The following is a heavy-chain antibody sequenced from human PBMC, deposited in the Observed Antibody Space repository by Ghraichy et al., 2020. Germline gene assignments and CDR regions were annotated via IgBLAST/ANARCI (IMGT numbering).Heavy chain of an antibody. CDR1: GGSFSGYY. CDR3: ARGRRQDFLSGWKGVNWFDP. J-gene: IGHJ5*02. V-gene: IGHV4-34*01. Sequence: SETLSLTCAVYGGSFSGYYWSWIRQPPGKGLEWIGEINHSGNINYNPSLKSRVTISVKPSKNQFSLKLSSVTAADTAVYYCARGRRQDFLSGWKGVNWFDPWGQGTLVTVSS. D-gene: IGHD3-3*01. CDR2: INHSGNI.